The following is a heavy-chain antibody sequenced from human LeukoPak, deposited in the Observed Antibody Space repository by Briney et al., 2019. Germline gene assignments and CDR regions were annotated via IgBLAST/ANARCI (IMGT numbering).Heavy chain of an antibody. CDR3: ARGLRYFDWFWFDP. Sequence: PGGSLRLSCAASGFTFSSYAMHWVRQAPGKGLEYVSAISSNGGSTYYANSVKGRFTISRDNSKNTLYLQMGSLRAEDMAVYYCARGLRYFDWFWFDPWGQGTLVTVSS. CDR1: GFTFSSYA. J-gene: IGHJ5*02. D-gene: IGHD3-9*01. V-gene: IGHV3-64*01. CDR2: ISSNGGST.